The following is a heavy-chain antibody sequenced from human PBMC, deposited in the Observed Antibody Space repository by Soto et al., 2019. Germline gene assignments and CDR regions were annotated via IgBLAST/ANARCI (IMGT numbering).Heavy chain of an antibody. CDR2: IDPSGDSI. V-gene: IGHV1-46*01. J-gene: IGHJ5*02. Sequence: QVQLVQSGAEVKKPGASVKVSCKTSGRTFTSYYIHWVRQAPGQGLEWMGIIDPSGDSITYAQKFQGRVAMTSDTSTSTFYMELSSLRSEDTAVYYCATDGGATGTDRWGQGALVTVSS. CDR3: ATDGGATGTDR. CDR1: GRTFTSYY. D-gene: IGHD1-1*01.